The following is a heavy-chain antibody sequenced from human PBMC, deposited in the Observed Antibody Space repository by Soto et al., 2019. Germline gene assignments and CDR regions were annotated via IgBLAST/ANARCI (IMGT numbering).Heavy chain of an antibody. V-gene: IGHV1-8*01. CDR3: ARMATSGTLNWFDP. Sequence: ASVKVSCKASGYTFTSYDINWVRQATGQGLEWMGWMNPNSGNTGYAQKFQGRVTMTRNTSMTTAYLELSSLRSDDTAIYYCARMATSGTLNWFDPWGQGTLVTVSS. CDR2: MNPNSGNT. J-gene: IGHJ5*02. CDR1: GYTFTSYD.